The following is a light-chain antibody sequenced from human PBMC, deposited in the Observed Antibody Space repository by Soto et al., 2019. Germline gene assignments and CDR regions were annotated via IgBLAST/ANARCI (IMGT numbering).Light chain of an antibody. J-gene: IGKJ1*01. CDR3: QQYNSYAWT. CDR1: QSISTW. Sequence: DIQMTQSPSTVSASVGDAVTITCRASQSISTWLAWYQQKPGKAPNLLIYDASTLESGGPSGFSGSGSGTEFTLTISSLQPDDSATYYCQQYNSYAWTFGQGTTVEIK. V-gene: IGKV1-5*01. CDR2: DAS.